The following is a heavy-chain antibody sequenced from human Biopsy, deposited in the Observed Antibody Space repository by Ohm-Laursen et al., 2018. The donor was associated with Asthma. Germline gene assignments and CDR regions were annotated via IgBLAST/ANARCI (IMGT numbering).Heavy chain of an antibody. D-gene: IGHD3-3*02. CDR3: ARTFHFWSPYHAEHYQL. CDR2: IKHDGSEK. CDR1: GFAFDNYA. J-gene: IGHJ1*01. Sequence: SLRLSCTASGFAFDNYAMSWVRQVPGKGLEWVANIKHDGSEKNHVDSLKGRFTISRDNAKNSLYLQMNSLRAEDTAVYYCARTFHFWSPYHAEHYQLWGQGTLVTVSS. V-gene: IGHV3-7*01.